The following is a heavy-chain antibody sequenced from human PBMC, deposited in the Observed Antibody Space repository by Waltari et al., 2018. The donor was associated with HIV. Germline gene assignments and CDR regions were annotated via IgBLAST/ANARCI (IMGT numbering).Heavy chain of an antibody. CDR1: GYTLPELS. J-gene: IGHJ3*02. D-gene: IGHD4-17*01. V-gene: IGHV1-24*01. CDR3: ATPRLYGAAAFDI. CDR2: FDPENGEP. Sequence: QVQLVQSGAEVKKPGASVKVSCKVSGYTLPELSMHWVRQASGKGLEWRGGFDPENGEPTDSRKFQGRVTMTEYTSTDTAYMELSSLRSEDTAVYYWATPRLYGAAAFDIWGQGTMVTVSS.